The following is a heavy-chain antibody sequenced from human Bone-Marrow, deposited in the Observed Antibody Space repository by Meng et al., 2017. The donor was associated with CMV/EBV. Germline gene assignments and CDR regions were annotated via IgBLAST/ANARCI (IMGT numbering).Heavy chain of an antibody. V-gene: IGHV3-9*01. Sequence: SLKISCAASGFTFDDYAMHWVRQAPGKGLEWVSGISWNSGSIGYADSVKGRFTISRDNAKNSLYLQMNSLRAEDTALYYCAKDEREAFAIWGQGQMVNV. J-gene: IGHJ3*02. CDR1: GFTFDDYA. CDR2: ISWNSGSI. CDR3: AKDEREAFAI. D-gene: IGHD1-26*01.